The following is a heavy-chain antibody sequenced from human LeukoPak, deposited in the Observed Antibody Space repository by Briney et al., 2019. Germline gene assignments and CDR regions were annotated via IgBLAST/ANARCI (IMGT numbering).Heavy chain of an antibody. D-gene: IGHD2-2*01. Sequence: PSETLSLTCTVSGGSISSSSYYWSWIRQPAGKGLEWIGRIYTSGSTNYNPSLKSRVTMSVDTSKNQFSLKLSSVTAADTAVYYCARAQGCSSTSCLNWFDPWGQGTLVTVSS. V-gene: IGHV4-61*02. CDR1: GGSISSSSYY. J-gene: IGHJ5*02. CDR2: IYTSGST. CDR3: ARAQGCSSTSCLNWFDP.